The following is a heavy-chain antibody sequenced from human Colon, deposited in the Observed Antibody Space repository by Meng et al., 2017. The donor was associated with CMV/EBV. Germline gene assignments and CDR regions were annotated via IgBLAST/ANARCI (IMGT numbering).Heavy chain of an antibody. CDR1: GGSISSSSYY. CDR3: ARDCYYYDSSGYYYYGMDV. D-gene: IGHD3-22*01. CDR2: IYYSGST. Sequence: GSLRLSCTVSGGSISSSSYYWGWIRQPPGKGLEWIGSIYYSGSTYYNPFLKSRVTISVDTSKNQFSLKLSSVTAADTAVYYCARDCYYYDSSGYYYYGMDVWGQGTTVTVSS. J-gene: IGHJ6*02. V-gene: IGHV4-39*07.